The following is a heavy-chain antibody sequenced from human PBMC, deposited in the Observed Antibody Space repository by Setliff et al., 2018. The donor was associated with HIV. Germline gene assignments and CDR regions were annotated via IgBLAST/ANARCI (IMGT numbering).Heavy chain of an antibody. V-gene: IGHV3-33*06. CDR1: GFSFSQYG. CDR3: AKVGLYDSFGYANGLPDAFDT. D-gene: IGHD3-22*01. Sequence: HPGGSLRLSCAASGFSFSQYGMHRVRQAPGKGLQWVAVMWYDGSKKYYADSVKGRFTISRDNSKNTLYLQMNSLGAEDTATYYCAKVGLYDSFGYANGLPDAFDTWGQGTMVTVSS. CDR2: MWYDGSKK. J-gene: IGHJ3*02.